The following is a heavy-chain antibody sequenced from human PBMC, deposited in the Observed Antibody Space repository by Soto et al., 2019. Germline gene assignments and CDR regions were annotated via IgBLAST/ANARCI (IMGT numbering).Heavy chain of an antibody. J-gene: IGHJ4*02. Sequence: GESLKISCKGSGYSFTSYWIGWVRQMPGKGLEWMGIIYPGDSDTRYSPSFPGQVTISADKSISTAYLQWSSLKASDTAMYYCARHYCSGGSCYYFDYWGQGTLVTVSS. CDR2: IYPGDSDT. V-gene: IGHV5-51*01. CDR1: GYSFTSYW. D-gene: IGHD2-15*01. CDR3: ARHYCSGGSCYYFDY.